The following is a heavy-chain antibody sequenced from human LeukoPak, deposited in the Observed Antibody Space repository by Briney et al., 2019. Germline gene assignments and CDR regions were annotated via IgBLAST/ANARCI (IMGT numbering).Heavy chain of an antibody. CDR2: ISAYNGNT. CDR1: GYTFTSYG. CDR3: ARGVPFNTLTNYYGGSHIADY. V-gene: IGHV1-18*01. J-gene: IGHJ4*02. Sequence: ASVKVSCKASGYTFTSYGISWVRQAPGQGLEWMGWISAYNGNTNYAQKLQGRVTMTTDTSTSTAYMELRSLRSDDTAVYYCARGVPFNTLTNYYGGSHIADYWAREPWSPSPQ. D-gene: IGHD4-23*01.